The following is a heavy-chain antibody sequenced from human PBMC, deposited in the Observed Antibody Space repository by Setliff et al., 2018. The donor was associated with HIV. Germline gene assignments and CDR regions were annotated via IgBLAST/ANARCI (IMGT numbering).Heavy chain of an antibody. CDR3: AKGSLWFGEYGDYFDY. J-gene: IGHJ4*02. CDR2: VWYDGSTK. CDR1: GFTFSTYD. D-gene: IGHD3-10*01. Sequence: GSLRLSCAASGFTFSTYDMHWVRQAPGKGLEWVAVVWYDGSTKYYADSVKGRFTISRDNSKNTLYLHMNSLRAEDTAVYYCAKGSLWFGEYGDYFDYWGQGTLVTVSS. V-gene: IGHV3-30*02.